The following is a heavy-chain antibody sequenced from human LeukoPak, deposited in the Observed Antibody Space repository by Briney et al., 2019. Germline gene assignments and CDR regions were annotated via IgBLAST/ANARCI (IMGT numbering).Heavy chain of an antibody. CDR1: GFTFNNYG. CDR2: IWYDGYNE. D-gene: IGHD3-10*01. V-gene: IGHV3-33*01. Sequence: GGSLRLSCAASGFTFNNYGMHWVRQAPGKGLEWVAVIWYDGYNEFYADSVKGRFTISRDNSKNTLYLQMDSLRAEDTAVYYCARPSYYGSESQLYYFGYWGQGTLVTVSS. J-gene: IGHJ4*02. CDR3: ARPSYYGSESQLYYFGY.